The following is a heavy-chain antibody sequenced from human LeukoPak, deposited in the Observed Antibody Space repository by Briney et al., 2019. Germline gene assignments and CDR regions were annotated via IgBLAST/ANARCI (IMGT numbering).Heavy chain of an antibody. J-gene: IGHJ4*02. CDR1: GFTFSSYT. CDR2: ISGSGGST. CDR3: ARYLRGVIN. V-gene: IGHV3-23*01. D-gene: IGHD3-10*02. Sequence: GGSERLSCAASGFTFSSYTMSWIRQAPGKGLEWVSAISGSGGSTYYADSVKGRFTISRDNSKNTLYLQMNSLRAEDTAVYYCARYLRGVINWGQGTLVTVSS.